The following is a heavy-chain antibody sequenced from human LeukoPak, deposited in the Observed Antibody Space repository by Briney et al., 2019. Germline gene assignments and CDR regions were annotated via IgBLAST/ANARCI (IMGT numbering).Heavy chain of an antibody. CDR2: IYETGST. J-gene: IGHJ3*01. Sequence: SETLTLTCSVSGGSLSSSSYYWGWIRQPPGRGLEWIGNIYETGSTNYNPSLKSRVTISVDTSKNQFSLKLSSVTAADTAVYYCVRPDDNSFDFWGQGTMVTLSS. CDR1: GGSLSSSSYY. CDR3: VRPDDNSFDF. V-gene: IGHV4-39*01. D-gene: IGHD3-9*01.